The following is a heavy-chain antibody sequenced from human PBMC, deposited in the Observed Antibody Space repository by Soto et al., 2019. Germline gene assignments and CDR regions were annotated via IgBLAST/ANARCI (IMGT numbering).Heavy chain of an antibody. V-gene: IGHV4-4*02. D-gene: IGHD1-1*01. Sequence: QVQLQESGPGLVKPSGTLSLTCAVSGGSISTSNWLSWVRQPPGKGLEWIGEVYHSGSTNYNPSFKSRVAMSVEKSKNQCSLKLNSVTTADTALYYCARSSTSGIRFDYWGQGSLVTVSS. CDR3: ARSSTSGIRFDY. CDR1: GGSISTSNW. CDR2: VYHSGST. J-gene: IGHJ4*02.